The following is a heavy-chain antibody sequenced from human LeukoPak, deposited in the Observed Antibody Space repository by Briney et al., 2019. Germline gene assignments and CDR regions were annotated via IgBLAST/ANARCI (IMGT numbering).Heavy chain of an antibody. D-gene: IGHD3-10*01. CDR3: AKGGTSITMVRGVILDYGMDV. J-gene: IGHJ6*02. Sequence: GGSLRLSCAASGFTFSSYAMSWVRQAPGKGLEWVSAISGSGGSTYYADSVKGRFTISRDNSKNTLYLQMNSLRAEDTAVYYRAKGGTSITMVRGVILDYGMDVWGQGTTVTVSS. CDR1: GFTFSSYA. CDR2: ISGSGGST. V-gene: IGHV3-23*01.